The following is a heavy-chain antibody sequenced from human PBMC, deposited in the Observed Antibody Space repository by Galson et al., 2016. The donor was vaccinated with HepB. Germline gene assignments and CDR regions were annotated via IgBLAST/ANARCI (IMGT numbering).Heavy chain of an antibody. Sequence: SLRLSCAASGFGFSDFAMHWVRQAPGKGLEWLALVSYDGKNEVYRDSVKGRFSISRDNPTNTLYLQLSSPRAEDTAIYYCARGTREFDFWGQGTLVTVSS. CDR2: VSYDGKNE. V-gene: IGHV3-33*01. J-gene: IGHJ4*02. D-gene: IGHD5-24*01. CDR1: GFGFSDFA. CDR3: ARGTREFDF.